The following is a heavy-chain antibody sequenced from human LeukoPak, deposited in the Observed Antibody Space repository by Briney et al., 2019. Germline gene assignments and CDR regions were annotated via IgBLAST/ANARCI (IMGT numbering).Heavy chain of an antibody. CDR3: ARLEPELNWFDP. CDR2: IYTSGST. V-gene: IGHV4-4*09. J-gene: IGHJ5*02. CDR1: GGSISSYY. D-gene: IGHD1-1*01. Sequence: SETLSLTCTVSGGSISSYYWSWIRQPPGKGLEWIGYIYTSGSTNYNTSLKSRVTISVDTSKNQFSLKLSSVTAADTAVYYCARLEPELNWFDPWGQGTLVTVSS.